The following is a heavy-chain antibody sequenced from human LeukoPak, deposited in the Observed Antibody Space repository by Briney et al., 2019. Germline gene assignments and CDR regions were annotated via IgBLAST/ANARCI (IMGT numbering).Heavy chain of an antibody. CDR1: GYTFTGYY. CDR3: ARFRTGVRYFDY. V-gene: IGHV1-2*02. D-gene: IGHD7-27*01. CDR2: INPNSGGT. Sequence: ASMKVSCKASGYTFTGYYMHWVRQAPGQGLEWMGWINPNSGGTNYAQKFQGRVTMTRDTSISTAYMELSRLRSDDTAVYYCARFRTGVRYFDYWGQGTLVTVSS. J-gene: IGHJ4*02.